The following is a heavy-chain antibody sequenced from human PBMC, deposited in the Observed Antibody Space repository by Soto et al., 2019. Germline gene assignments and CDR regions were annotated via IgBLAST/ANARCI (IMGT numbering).Heavy chain of an antibody. Sequence: GGSLRLSCAASGFTVSSNYMSWVRQAPGKGLEWVSVIYSGGSTYYADSVKGRFTISRDNSKNTLYLQMNSLRAEDTAVYYCAANPYSSSWYFGYFQHWGQGTLVTVSS. CDR1: GFTVSSNY. V-gene: IGHV3-66*01. D-gene: IGHD6-13*01. CDR3: AANPYSSSWYFGYFQH. CDR2: IYSGGST. J-gene: IGHJ1*01.